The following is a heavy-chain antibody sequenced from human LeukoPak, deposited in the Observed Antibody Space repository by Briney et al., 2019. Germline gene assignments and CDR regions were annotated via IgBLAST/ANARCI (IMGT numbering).Heavy chain of an antibody. CDR1: GVSINDYY. V-gene: IGHV4-34*01. J-gene: IGHJ4*02. CDR3: ARIRCGHSGSVCYNH. D-gene: IGHD3-9*01. CDR2: ISHTEGT. Sequence: PSETLSLTCGVFGVSINDYYWSWIRQSPGKGLEWIGEISHTEGTRYNPSLESRVTMSVGTSENQLSLKLIFVTAADTAVYYCARIRCGHSGSVCYNHWGLGTLDTVSS.